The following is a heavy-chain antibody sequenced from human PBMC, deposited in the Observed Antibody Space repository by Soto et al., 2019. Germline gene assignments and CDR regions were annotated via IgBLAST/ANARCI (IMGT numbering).Heavy chain of an antibody. CDR1: GFTFSSYS. D-gene: IGHD3-10*01. CDR3: ARVVIRYGSGSSYYYYGMDV. CDR2: ISSSSSYI. V-gene: IGHV3-21*01. Sequence: EVQLVESGGGLVKPGGSLRLSCAASGFTFSSYSMNWVRQAPGKGLEWVSSISSSSSYIYYADSVKGRFTISRDNAKNSLYLQMNSLRAEDTAVYYCARVVIRYGSGSSYYYYGMDVWGQGTTVTVSS. J-gene: IGHJ6*02.